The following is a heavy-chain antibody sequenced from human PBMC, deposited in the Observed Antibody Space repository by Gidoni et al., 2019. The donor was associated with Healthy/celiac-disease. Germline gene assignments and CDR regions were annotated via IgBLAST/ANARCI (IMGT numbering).Heavy chain of an antibody. CDR1: GFTFYDYA. V-gene: IGHV3-9*01. CDR3: AKDYYYDSSGYYGVYFDY. Sequence: EVQLVESGGGLVQPGRSLRLSCAASGFTFYDYAMHWVRQAPGKGLEWVSGISWNSGSIGYADSVKGRFTISRDNAKNSLYLQMNSLRAEDTALYYCAKDYYYDSSGYYGVYFDYWGQGTLVTVSS. D-gene: IGHD3-22*01. CDR2: ISWNSGSI. J-gene: IGHJ4*02.